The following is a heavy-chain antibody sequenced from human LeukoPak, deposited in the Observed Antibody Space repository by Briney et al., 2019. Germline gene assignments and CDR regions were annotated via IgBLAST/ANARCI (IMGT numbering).Heavy chain of an antibody. CDR1: GGSISSGGYS. V-gene: IGHV4-30-2*01. CDR3: ARAGWLRVFDY. D-gene: IGHD5-24*01. Sequence: PSETLSLTCAVSGGSISSGGYSWSWIRQPPGKGLEWIGYIYHSGSTYYNPSLKSRVTISVDRSKNQFSLKLSSVTAADTAVYYCARAGWLRVFDYWGQGTLVTVSS. CDR2: IYHSGST. J-gene: IGHJ4*02.